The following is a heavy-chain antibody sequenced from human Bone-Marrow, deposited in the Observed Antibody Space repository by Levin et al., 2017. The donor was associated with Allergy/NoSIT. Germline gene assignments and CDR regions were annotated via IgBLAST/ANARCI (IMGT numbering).Heavy chain of an antibody. Sequence: PGESLKISCTVSGLKFSDAWVSWVRQAPGKGLEWVGRIKAGGTTDYATPVIGRFSLTRDDSKSTLYLQMDSLKSEDTATYFCAYMGTVTTMDSWGQGTLVTVSS. CDR3: AYMGTVTTMDS. CDR2: IKAGGTT. D-gene: IGHD5-12*01. V-gene: IGHV3-15*01. CDR1: GLKFSDAW. J-gene: IGHJ4*02.